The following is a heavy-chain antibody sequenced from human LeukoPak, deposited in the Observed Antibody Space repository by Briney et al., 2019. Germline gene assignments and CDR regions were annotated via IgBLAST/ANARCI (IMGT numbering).Heavy chain of an antibody. D-gene: IGHD4-17*01. V-gene: IGHV3-33*01. CDR1: GFTFSSYG. Sequence: GGSLRLSCAASGFTFSSYGMHWVRQAPGKGLEWVSVIWFDGSNKYYADSVKGRFTISRDNSKNTLYLQMNSLRAEDTAVYYCARETGRGDYAYWGQGTLVTVSS. CDR2: IWFDGSNK. CDR3: ARETGRGDYAY. J-gene: IGHJ4*02.